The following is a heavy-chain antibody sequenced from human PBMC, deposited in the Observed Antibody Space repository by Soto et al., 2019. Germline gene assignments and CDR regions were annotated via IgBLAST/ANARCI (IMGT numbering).Heavy chain of an antibody. CDR2: INAGIGDT. D-gene: IGHD3-3*01. Sequence: ASVKVSGKASRYTFTSYAMHWVRQASGQTLEWMGWINAGIGDTQCSQDFQGWVTMTRDTSISTAYMELSRLRSDDTAVYYCARDRGITIFGVVRYYYYSMDVWGQGTTVTVSS. CDR1: RYTFTSYA. J-gene: IGHJ6*02. CDR3: ARDRGITIFGVVRYYYYSMDV. V-gene: IGHV1-3*01.